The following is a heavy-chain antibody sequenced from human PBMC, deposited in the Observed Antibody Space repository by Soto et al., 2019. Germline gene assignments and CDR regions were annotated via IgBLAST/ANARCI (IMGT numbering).Heavy chain of an antibody. J-gene: IGHJ6*02. CDR3: ARDYYRGMDV. CDR1: GFTFSSYA. CDR2: ISYDGSNK. V-gene: IGHV3-30-3*01. D-gene: IGHD3-10*01. Sequence: QVQLVESGGGVVQPGRSLRLSCAASGFTFSSYAMHWVRQAPGQGLEWVAVISYDGSNKYYADSVKGRFTISRDNSKNTLYLQMNSLRAEDTAVYYCARDYYRGMDVWGQGTTVTVSS.